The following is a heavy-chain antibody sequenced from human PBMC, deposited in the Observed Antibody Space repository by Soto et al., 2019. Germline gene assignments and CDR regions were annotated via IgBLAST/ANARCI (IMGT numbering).Heavy chain of an antibody. CDR3: ARGGRKSSSCYGSKTDYYYKYV. CDR1: EDSISSNSAA. D-gene: IGHD6-13*01. Sequence: QTHLLICAIYEDSISSNSAAWNWIRQTPSRGLEWLGRTYYRSKWYNDYTVSVKSRITINPDTSKNQFSLQLNSVTPEDTAVYYCARGGRKSSSCYGSKTDYYYKYVCGKGTTVTVSS. J-gene: IGHJ6*03. V-gene: IGHV6-1*01. CDR2: TYYRSKWYN.